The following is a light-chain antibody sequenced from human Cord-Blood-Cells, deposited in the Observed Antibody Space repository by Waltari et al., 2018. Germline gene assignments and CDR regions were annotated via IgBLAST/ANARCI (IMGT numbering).Light chain of an antibody. J-gene: IGKJ4*01. Sequence: QSLLHSNGYNYLDWYLQKPGQSPQLLIYLGSNRASGVPDRFSGSGSGTDFTLKISRVEAEDVGVYYCMQALQTLLTFGGGTKVEIK. CDR2: LGS. CDR3: MQALQTLLT. V-gene: IGKV2-28*01. CDR1: QSLLHSNGYNY.